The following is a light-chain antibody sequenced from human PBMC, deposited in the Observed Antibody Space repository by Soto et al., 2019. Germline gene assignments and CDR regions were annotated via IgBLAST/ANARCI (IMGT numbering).Light chain of an antibody. CDR3: ISYTGSSTSYA. V-gene: IGLV2-14*01. J-gene: IGLJ1*01. Sequence: QSALTQPVSASGSAGQSITISSSGTRSDIGSYNYVAWYQLIPIITPKSVIQGSRPRPSGVSSRFPGSKSGNTAPLTISGLQAEDDPDYYCISYTGSSTSYAFGSGPKVTVL. CDR1: RSDIGSYNY. CDR2: GSR.